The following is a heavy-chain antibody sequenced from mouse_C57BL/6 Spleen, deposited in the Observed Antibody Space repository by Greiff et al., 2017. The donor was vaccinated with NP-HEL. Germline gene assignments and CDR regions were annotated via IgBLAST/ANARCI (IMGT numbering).Heavy chain of an antibody. CDR2: FYPGSGSI. CDR1: GYNFTEYT. Sequence: VKLVESGAELVKPGASVKLSCKASGYNFTEYTIHWVKQRSGQGLEWIGWFYPGSGSIKYNEKFKDKATLTADKSSSTVYMELSRLTSEDSAVYFCARHEGGNVGAWFAYWGQGTLVTVSA. CDR3: ARHEGGNVGAWFAY. V-gene: IGHV1-62-2*01. J-gene: IGHJ3*01. D-gene: IGHD3-3*01.